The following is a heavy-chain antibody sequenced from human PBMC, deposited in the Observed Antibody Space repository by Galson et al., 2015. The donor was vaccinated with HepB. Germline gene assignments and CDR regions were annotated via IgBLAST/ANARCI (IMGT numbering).Heavy chain of an antibody. CDR3: ARDYYDSSSDY. CDR1: GYIFTNFA. V-gene: IGHV7-4-1*02. Sequence: SVKVSCKASGYIFTNFAMNWVRQAPGQGLEWMGWIDTTTRNPTYAQGFTGRFVFSLDTSVSTAYLQISSLKADDTAVYYCARDYYDSSSDYWGQGTLVTVSS. D-gene: IGHD3-22*01. CDR2: IDTTTRNP. J-gene: IGHJ4*02.